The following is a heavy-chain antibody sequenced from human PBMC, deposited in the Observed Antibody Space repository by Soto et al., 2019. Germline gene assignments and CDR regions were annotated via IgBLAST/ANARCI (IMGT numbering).Heavy chain of an antibody. CDR2: INHSGST. V-gene: IGHV4-34*01. D-gene: IGHD3-3*01. Sequence: QVQLQQWGAGLLKPSETLSLTCAVYGGSFSGYYWSWIRQPPGKGLEWIGEINHSGSTNYNPSLKSRVTISVDTSMNQFSLKLSSVTAADTAVYYCARRRPVPIFGVVTITYFDYWGQGTLVTVSS. CDR3: ARRRPVPIFGVVTITYFDY. J-gene: IGHJ4*02. CDR1: GGSFSGYY.